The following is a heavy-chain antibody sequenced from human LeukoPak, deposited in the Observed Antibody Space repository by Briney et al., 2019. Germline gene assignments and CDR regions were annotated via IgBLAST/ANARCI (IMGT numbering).Heavy chain of an antibody. V-gene: IGHV3-21*01. D-gene: IGHD3-16*02. J-gene: IGHJ6*02. CDR1: GFTFSSYS. Sequence: GGSLRLSCAASGFTFSSYSMNWVRQAPGKGLEWVSSISSSSSYIYYADSVKGRFTISRDNAKNSLYLQMNSLRAEDTAVYYCARDLGELRLGELSTDYYGMDVWGQGTTVTVSS. CDR3: ARDLGELRLGELSTDYYGMDV. CDR2: ISSSSSYI.